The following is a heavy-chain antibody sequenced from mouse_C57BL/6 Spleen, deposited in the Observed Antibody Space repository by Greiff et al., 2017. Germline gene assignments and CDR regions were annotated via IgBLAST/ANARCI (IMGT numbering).Heavy chain of an antibody. J-gene: IGHJ2*01. CDR3: ARGSYFDY. CDR1: GFTFSDYG. CDR2: ISSGSSTI. V-gene: IGHV5-17*01. Sequence: EVKVVESGGGLVKPGGSLKLSCAASGFTFSDYGMHWVRQAPEKGLEWVAYISSGSSTIYYADTVTGRFTISRDNAKNTLFLQMTSLRSEDTAMYYCARGSYFDYWGQGTTLTVSA.